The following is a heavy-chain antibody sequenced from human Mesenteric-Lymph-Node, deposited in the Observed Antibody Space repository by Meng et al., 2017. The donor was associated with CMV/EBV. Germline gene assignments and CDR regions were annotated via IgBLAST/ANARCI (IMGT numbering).Heavy chain of an antibody. Sequence: SETLSLTCTVSGGSISSSSYYWGWIRQPPGKGLEWIGSIYYSGSTYYNPSLKSRVTISVDTSKNQFSLKLSSVTAADTAVYYCARDNYDFWSGYRDGSGSYYKPQPYGMDVWGQGTTVTVSS. CDR3: ARDNYDFWSGYRDGSGSYYKPQPYGMDV. V-gene: IGHV4-39*07. D-gene: IGHD3-3*01. CDR2: IYYSGST. CDR1: GGSISSSSYY. J-gene: IGHJ6*02.